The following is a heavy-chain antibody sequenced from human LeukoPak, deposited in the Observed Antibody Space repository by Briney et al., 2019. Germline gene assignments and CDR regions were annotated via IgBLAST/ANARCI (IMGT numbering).Heavy chain of an antibody. V-gene: IGHV3-21*01. J-gene: IGHJ4*02. D-gene: IGHD6-19*01. CDR3: GRGGLHDSSGPEY. CDR1: GLTFTRYS. CDR2: ISPESGYI. Sequence: PGGSLRLSCAASGLTFTRYSMNWVRQAPGKGPEWVSSISPESGYIYYADSVKGRFTISRDNAKNSLYLQLNSLRVEDTAVYYCGRGGLHDSSGPEYWGQGTLVTVSS.